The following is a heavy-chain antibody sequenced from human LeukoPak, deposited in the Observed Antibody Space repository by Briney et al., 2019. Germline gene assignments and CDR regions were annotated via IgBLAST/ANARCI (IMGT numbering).Heavy chain of an antibody. Sequence: SETLSLTCTVSGGSISSGGYYWSWIRQHPGKGLEWIGYIYYSGSTYYNPSPKSRVTISVDTSKNQFSLKLSSVTAADTAVYYCARAGGVVAHPHFDYWGQGTLVTVSS. V-gene: IGHV4-31*03. J-gene: IGHJ4*02. CDR1: GGSISSGGYY. CDR3: ARAGGVVAHPHFDY. CDR2: IYYSGST. D-gene: IGHD3-16*01.